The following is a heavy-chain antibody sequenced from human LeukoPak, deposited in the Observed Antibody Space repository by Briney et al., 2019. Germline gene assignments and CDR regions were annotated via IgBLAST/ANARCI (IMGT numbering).Heavy chain of an antibody. CDR1: GFTFNNYV. V-gene: IGHV3-23*01. D-gene: IGHD1-26*01. CDR3: AKDRSIGTYYTFDH. CDR2: ISASAAMT. J-gene: IGHJ4*02. Sequence: QPGGSLRLSCEASGFTFNNYVMTWVRQAPGKGLEWVSSISASAAMTYYADSVKGRFTVSRDNSNNSLYLQMSGLTAADTAVYYCAKDRSIGTYYTFDHWGQGTLVTVSS.